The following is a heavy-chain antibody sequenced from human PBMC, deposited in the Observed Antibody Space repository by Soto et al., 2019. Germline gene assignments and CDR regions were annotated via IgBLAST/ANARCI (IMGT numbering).Heavy chain of an antibody. D-gene: IGHD6-13*01. CDR2: ISYDGSNK. J-gene: IGHJ5*02. CDR1: GFTFSSYA. CDR3: ARAAHGELVAAADLNWFDP. Sequence: GGSLRLSCAASGFTFSSYAMHWVRQAPGKGLEWVAVISYDGSNKYYADSVKGRFTISRDNSKNTLYLQMNSLRAEDTAVYYCARAAHGELVAAADLNWFDPWGQGTLVTVSS. V-gene: IGHV3-30-3*01.